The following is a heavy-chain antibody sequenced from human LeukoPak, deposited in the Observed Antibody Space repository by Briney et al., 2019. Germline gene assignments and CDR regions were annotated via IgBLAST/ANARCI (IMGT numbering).Heavy chain of an antibody. CDR2: INHSGST. Sequence: SETLSLTCAVYGGSFSGYYWSWIRQPPGKGLEWIGEINHSGSTNYNPSLKSRVTMSVDTSKNQFSLKLSSVTAADTAVYYCARDLFTYGSGTGSWFDPWGQGTLVTVSS. J-gene: IGHJ5*02. V-gene: IGHV4-34*01. D-gene: IGHD3-10*01. CDR3: ARDLFTYGSGTGSWFDP. CDR1: GGSFSGYY.